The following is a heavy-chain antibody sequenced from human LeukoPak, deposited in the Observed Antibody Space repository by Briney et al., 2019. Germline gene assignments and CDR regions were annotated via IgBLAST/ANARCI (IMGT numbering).Heavy chain of an antibody. Sequence: SETLSLTCTVSGGSTSSGSYYWSWIRQPAGKGLEWIGRIYTSGSTNYNPSLKSRVTISVDTSKNQFSLRLSSVTAADTAVYYCARDAYYYDSSGYRWSYYYYYMDVWGKGTTVTISS. D-gene: IGHD3-22*01. J-gene: IGHJ6*03. CDR3: ARDAYYYDSSGYRWSYYYYYMDV. CDR2: IYTSGST. CDR1: GGSTSSGSYY. V-gene: IGHV4-61*02.